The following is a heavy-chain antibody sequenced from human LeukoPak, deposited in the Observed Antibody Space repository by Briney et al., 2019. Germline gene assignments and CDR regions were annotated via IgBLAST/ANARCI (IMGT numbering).Heavy chain of an antibody. J-gene: IGHJ5*02. CDR2: FDPEDGET. CDR1: GYTLTELS. V-gene: IGHV1-24*01. D-gene: IGHD3-10*01. CDR3: ATDTRRWFGELLSRFDP. Sequence: GASVKVSCKVSGYTLTELSMHWVRQAPGKGLEWMGGFDPEDGETIYAQKFQGRVTMTEDTSTDTAYMELSSLRSEDTAVYYCATDTRRWFGELLSRFDPWGQGTLVTVCS.